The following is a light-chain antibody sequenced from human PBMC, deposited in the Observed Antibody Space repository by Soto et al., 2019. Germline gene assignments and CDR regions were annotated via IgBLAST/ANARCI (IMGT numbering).Light chain of an antibody. Sequence: QSVLTQPPSVYGSPGQSVAISCSGSSSDVGSNNRVSWYQQSPGTAPKLLIYDVTNRPSGVPDRFSGSKSGNTASLTISGLQAEDEADYYCSSFTTSNTYVFGTGTKVTVL. V-gene: IGLV2-18*02. CDR1: SSDVGSNNR. CDR3: SSFTTSNTYV. J-gene: IGLJ1*01. CDR2: DVT.